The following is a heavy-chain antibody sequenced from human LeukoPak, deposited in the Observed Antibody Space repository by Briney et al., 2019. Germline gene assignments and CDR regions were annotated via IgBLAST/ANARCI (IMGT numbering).Heavy chain of an antibody. D-gene: IGHD2-2*01. CDR2: IIPIFGTA. J-gene: IGHJ6*02. CDR1: GGTFSSYA. Sequence: SVKVSCKASGGTFSSYAICWVRQAPGQGLEWMGGIIPIFGTANYAQKFQGRVTITADESTSTAYMELSSLRSEDTAVYYCASPTSSYYGMDVWGQGTTVTVSS. CDR3: ASPTSSYYGMDV. V-gene: IGHV1-69*13.